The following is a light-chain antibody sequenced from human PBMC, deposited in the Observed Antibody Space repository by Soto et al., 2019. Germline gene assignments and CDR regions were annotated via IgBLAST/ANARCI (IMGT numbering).Light chain of an antibody. CDR1: QSLLHSDGKTY. Sequence: IVMTQLPLSLSVAPGQPDSISCRSSQSLLHSDGKTYLYWYLQRPGQSPQLLIYEASNRFSGVPDRFSGSGSGTDFTLTISRVEAEDVEVYYCMQSIQPRTFGQGTKVDIK. J-gene: IGKJ1*01. V-gene: IGKV2D-29*02. CDR2: EAS. CDR3: MQSIQPRT.